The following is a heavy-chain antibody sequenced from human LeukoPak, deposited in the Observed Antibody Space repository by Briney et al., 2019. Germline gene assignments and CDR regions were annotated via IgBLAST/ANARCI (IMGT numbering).Heavy chain of an antibody. CDR3: ARSPYSSSWYTYWYFDL. CDR1: GFTVSSNY. D-gene: IGHD6-13*01. CDR2: IYSGGST. J-gene: IGHJ2*01. Sequence: PGGSLRLSCAASGFTVSSNYMSWVRQAPGKGLEWVSVIYSGGSTYYADSVKGRFTISRDNSKNTLYLQMNSLRAEDTAVYYCARSPYSSSWYTYWYFDLWGRGTLVTVSS. V-gene: IGHV3-53*01.